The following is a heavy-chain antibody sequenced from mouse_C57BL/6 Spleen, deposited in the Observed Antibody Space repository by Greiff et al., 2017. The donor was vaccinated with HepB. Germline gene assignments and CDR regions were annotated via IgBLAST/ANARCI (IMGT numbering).Heavy chain of an antibody. V-gene: IGHV1-69*01. CDR1: GYTFTSYW. CDR2: IDPSDSYT. Sequence: QVQLQQPGAELVMPGASVKLSCKASGYTFTSYWMHWVKQRPGQGLEWIGEIDPSDSYTNNNQKFKGKSTLTVDKSSSTAYMQLSSLTSEDSAVYYCARTGGYYSAWFAYWGQGTLVTVSA. CDR3: ARTGGYYSAWFAY. D-gene: IGHD2-12*01. J-gene: IGHJ3*01.